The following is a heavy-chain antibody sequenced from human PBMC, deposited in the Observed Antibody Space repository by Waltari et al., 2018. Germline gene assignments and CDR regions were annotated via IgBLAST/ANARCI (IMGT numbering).Heavy chain of an antibody. CDR3: ARDFGTNFWYFDL. J-gene: IGHJ2*01. V-gene: IGHV4-38-2*02. CDR2: IDQSGST. Sequence: QVQLQESGPGLVKPSETLSLTCAVSGYSISSGYYWGWIRQPPGKGLEWIGSIDQSGSTYYNPSLKSRVTMSVDTSKSQFSLRLSSVTAADTAVYSCARDFGTNFWYFDLWGRGTLVTVSS. D-gene: IGHD2-8*01. CDR1: GYSISSGYY.